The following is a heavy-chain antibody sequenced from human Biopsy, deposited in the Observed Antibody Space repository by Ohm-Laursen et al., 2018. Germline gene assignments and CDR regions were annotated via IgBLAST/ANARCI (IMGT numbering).Heavy chain of an antibody. D-gene: IGHD3-3*01. J-gene: IGHJ5*01. CDR1: GGSLSSYS. CDR2: IYTSGIT. V-gene: IGHV4-4*07. CDR3: ARVRGGFLEWFDY. Sequence: SDTLSLTCTVSGGSLSSYSWSWIRQPAGKGLEWIGQIYTSGITNYNPSLKSRVTMSVDTSKNKFSLRVSSVTAADTAIYYCARVRGGFLEWFDYWGQGTLITVSS.